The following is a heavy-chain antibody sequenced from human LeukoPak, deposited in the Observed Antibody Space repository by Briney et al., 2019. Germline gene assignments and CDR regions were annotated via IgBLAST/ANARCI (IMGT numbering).Heavy chain of an antibody. CDR3: ASPLGDSSGWYYFDY. D-gene: IGHD6-19*01. V-gene: IGHV1-2*04. J-gene: IGHJ4*02. Sequence: ASVKVSCKASGYTFTGYYMHWVRQAPGQGLEWMGWINPNSGGTNYAQKFQGWVTMTRDTSISTAYMELSRLRSDDTAVYYCASPLGDSSGWYYFDYWGQGTLVTVSS. CDR2: INPNSGGT. CDR1: GYTFTGYY.